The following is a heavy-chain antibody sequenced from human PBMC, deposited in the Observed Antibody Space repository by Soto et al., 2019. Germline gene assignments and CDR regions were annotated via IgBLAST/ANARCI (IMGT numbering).Heavy chain of an antibody. CDR3: VREGSGWYSSGSFDF. V-gene: IGHV3-23*01. CDR2: ISGSGGSA. Sequence: GGSLRLSCAASGFGFSNYAMNWVRQAPGKGLGWVSVISGSGGSASYADSVQGRFTISRDNSNNTLYLQMNSLRAEDTAIYSCVREGSGWYSSGSFDFWGRGTRIAVS. J-gene: IGHJ3*01. D-gene: IGHD6-19*01. CDR1: GFGFSNYA.